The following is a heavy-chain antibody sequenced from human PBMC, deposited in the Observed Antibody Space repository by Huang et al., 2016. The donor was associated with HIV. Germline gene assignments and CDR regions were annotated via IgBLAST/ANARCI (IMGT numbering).Heavy chain of an antibody. V-gene: IGHV1-18*03. CDR1: GYTFTSYG. D-gene: IGHD5-18*01. CDR2: ISPFNGDK. CDR3: ALGYNYGFGVFDI. J-gene: IGHJ3*02. Sequence: LVQSGGEVKKTGASVKVSCKASGYTFTSYGITWWRQAPGQVVELMGWISPFNGDKNYAQQSQGRVTMTADTSTTTAYMELRSLTSDDMAVYYCALGYNYGFGVFDIWGQGTMVTVSS.